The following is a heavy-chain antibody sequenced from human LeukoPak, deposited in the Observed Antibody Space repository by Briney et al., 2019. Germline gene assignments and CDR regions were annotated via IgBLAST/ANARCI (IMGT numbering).Heavy chain of an antibody. D-gene: IGHD2-21*01. CDR2: IRSKIDGGAT. Sequence: GGSLRLSCAASGFTFSTYAMSWVRQAPGKGLEWVGRIRSKIDGGATDYAAPVKGRFTISRDDSKNTLYLQINSLKIEDTAMYYCYTSITDYWGQGTLVTVSS. V-gene: IGHV3-15*01. CDR3: YTSITDY. CDR1: GFTFSTYA. J-gene: IGHJ4*02.